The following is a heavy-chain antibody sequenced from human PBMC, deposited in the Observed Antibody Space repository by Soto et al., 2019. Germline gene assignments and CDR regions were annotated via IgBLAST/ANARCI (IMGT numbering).Heavy chain of an antibody. Sequence: GESLRISCVASGLTFGSNGLHWFSQPPGTGLMWVSRIDTYGSATKYADSVEGRFTISRDNAGNTLYLQMNFLSAEDTAVYYCVRGLKSIGWDNDVYDIWGQGTMVTVSS. CDR3: VRGLKSIGWDNDVYDI. V-gene: IGHV3-74*01. CDR2: IDTYGSAT. J-gene: IGHJ3*02. D-gene: IGHD6-19*01. CDR1: GLTFGSNG.